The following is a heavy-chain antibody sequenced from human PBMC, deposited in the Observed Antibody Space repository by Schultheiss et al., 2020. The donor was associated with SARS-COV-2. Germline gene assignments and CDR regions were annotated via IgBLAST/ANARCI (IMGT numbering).Heavy chain of an antibody. CDR2: INPNSGGT. J-gene: IGHJ4*02. CDR1: GYTFTSYG. V-gene: IGHV1-2*04. CDR3: ARAVGGSRVVPAAIDY. D-gene: IGHD2-2*01. Sequence: ASVKVSCKASGYTFTSYGISWVRQAPGQGLEWMGWINPNSGGTNYAQKFQGWVTMTRDTSISTAYMELSRLRSDDTAVYYCARAVGGSRVVPAAIDYWGQGTLVTVSS.